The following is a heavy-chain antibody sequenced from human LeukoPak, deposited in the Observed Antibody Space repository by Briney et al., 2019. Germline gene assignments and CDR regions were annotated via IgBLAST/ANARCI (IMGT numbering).Heavy chain of an antibody. D-gene: IGHD3-3*01. J-gene: IGHJ4*02. CDR3: ARREGYYDFWSGYSEYYFDY. CDR1: GGSISSISYY. CDR2: IYYTGST. V-gene: IGHV4-39*01. Sequence: SETLSLTCTISGGSISSISYYWGWIRQPPGKGLEWIGSIYYTGSTYYNPSLKSRVTVSVDTSKNQFSLNLRSVTAADTAVYYCARREGYYDFWSGYSEYYFDYWGQGTLVTVSS.